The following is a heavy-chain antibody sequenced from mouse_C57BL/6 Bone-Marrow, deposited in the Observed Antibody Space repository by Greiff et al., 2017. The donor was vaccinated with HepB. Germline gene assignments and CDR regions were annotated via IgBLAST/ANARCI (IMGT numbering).Heavy chain of an antibody. Sequence: QVQLKQSGAELVKPGASVKMSCKASGYTFTSYWITWVKQRPGQGLEWIGDIYPGSGSTNYNEKFKSKATLTVDTSSSTAYMQLSSLTSEDSAVYYCARSPLDAMDYWGQGTSVTVSS. CDR1: GYTFTSYW. CDR2: IYPGSGST. J-gene: IGHJ4*01. CDR3: ARSPLDAMDY. V-gene: IGHV1-55*01.